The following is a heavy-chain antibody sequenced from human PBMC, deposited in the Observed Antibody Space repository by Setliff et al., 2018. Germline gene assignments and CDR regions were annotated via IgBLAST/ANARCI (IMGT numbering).Heavy chain of an antibody. CDR3: ARDKTGYYYDSSGSHKWDAFDI. D-gene: IGHD3-22*01. J-gene: IGHJ3*02. CDR2: INHSGST. CDR1: GGPFSGYY. V-gene: IGHV4-34*01. Sequence: PSETLSLTCAVYGGPFSGYYWSWIRQPPGKGLEWIGEINHSGSTNYNPSLKSRVTISVDMSKNQFSLKLSSVTAADTAVYYCARDKTGYYYDSSGSHKWDAFDIWGQGTMVTVSS.